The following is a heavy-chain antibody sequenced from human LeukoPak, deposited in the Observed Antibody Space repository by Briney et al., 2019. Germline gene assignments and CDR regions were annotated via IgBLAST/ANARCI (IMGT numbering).Heavy chain of an antibody. CDR3: ARVVAARLDY. D-gene: IGHD6-6*01. CDR2: INAGNGNT. V-gene: IGHV1-3*01. J-gene: IGHJ4*02. Sequence: ASVTVSCKASGYTFTSYATHWVRRAPGQRLEWMGWINAGNGNTKYSQKFQGRVTITRDTSASTAYMELSSLRSEDTAVYYCARVVAARLDYWGQGTLVTVSS. CDR1: GYTFTSYA.